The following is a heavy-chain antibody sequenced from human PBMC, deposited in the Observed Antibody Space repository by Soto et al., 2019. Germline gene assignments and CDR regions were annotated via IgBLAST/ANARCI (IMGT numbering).Heavy chain of an antibody. V-gene: IGHV3-23*01. CDR2: VSASGLNT. D-gene: IGHD3-3*01. CDR3: AREDFWSGPIDY. CDR1: GFTFSTYA. J-gene: IGHJ4*02. Sequence: GSLRLSCAASGFTFSTYAMAWVRQAPGKGLEWVSGVSASGLNTDYADPVKGRFYISRDNSKNTLYLQMNSLRAEDTAVYYCAREDFWSGPIDYWGQGTLVTVSS.